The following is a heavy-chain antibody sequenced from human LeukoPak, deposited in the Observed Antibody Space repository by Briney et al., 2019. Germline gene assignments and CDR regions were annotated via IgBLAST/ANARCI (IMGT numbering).Heavy chain of an antibody. V-gene: IGHV3-23*01. J-gene: IGHJ3*02. D-gene: IGHD3-22*01. CDR2: ISGSGGST. CDR3: AKERGHSSGYYFDI. CDR1: GFTFSFYA. Sequence: GGSLRPSCAASGFTFSFYAMSWVRPAPGKGMEWVSAISGSGGSTYYADSVKGRFTISRDNSKNTLYLQMNSLRAEDTAVYYCAKERGHSSGYYFDIWGQGTMVTVSS.